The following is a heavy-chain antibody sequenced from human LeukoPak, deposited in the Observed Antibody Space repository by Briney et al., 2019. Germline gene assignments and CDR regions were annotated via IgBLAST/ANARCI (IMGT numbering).Heavy chain of an antibody. J-gene: IGHJ5*02. CDR3: ATSFRAVNWFDP. Sequence: GASVKVSCKASGYTFTRYYMNWVRQAPGQGLEWMGIINPSGGSTNYAQKFQGRVTMTRDTSTSTIYMEVSSLRSEDTAVYYCATSFRAVNWFDPRGQGTLVTVSS. V-gene: IGHV1-46*01. CDR2: INPSGGST. D-gene: IGHD3-10*01. CDR1: GYTFTRYY.